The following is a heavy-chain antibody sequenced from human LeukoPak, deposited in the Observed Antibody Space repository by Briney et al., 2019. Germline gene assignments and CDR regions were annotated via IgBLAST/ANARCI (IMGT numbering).Heavy chain of an antibody. CDR2: IKQDGSEK. CDR1: GFTFSSYW. D-gene: IGHD3-10*01. CDR3: ARNGLRGSGTSKRYYYYYVDV. Sequence: GGSLRLSCAASGFTFSSYWMSWVRQAPGKGLEWVANIKQDGSEKYYVDSVKGRFTISRDNAKNSLYLQMNSLRAEDTAVYYCARNGLRGSGTSKRYYYYYVDVWGKGTTVTISS. J-gene: IGHJ6*03. V-gene: IGHV3-7*03.